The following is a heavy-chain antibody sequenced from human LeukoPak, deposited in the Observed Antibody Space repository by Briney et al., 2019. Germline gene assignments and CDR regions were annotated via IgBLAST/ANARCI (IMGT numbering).Heavy chain of an antibody. CDR2: IYTSEST. J-gene: IGHJ4*02. V-gene: IGHV4-61*02. CDR3: ARGHGSSGYDY. CDR1: GGSISSSNYY. D-gene: IGHD3-22*01. Sequence: SETLSLTCSVSGGSISSSNYYWSWIRQPAGKGLEWIGRIYTSESTNYNPSLKSRVTMSVDTSKNQFSLKLSSVTAADTAVYYCARGHGSSGYDYWGQGTLVTVSS.